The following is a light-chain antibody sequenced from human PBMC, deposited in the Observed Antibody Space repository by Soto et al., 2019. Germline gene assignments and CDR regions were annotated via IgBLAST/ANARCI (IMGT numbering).Light chain of an antibody. CDR1: HTISSSY. Sequence: EIVFTQSPGTRSLSPGERAALSCRASHTISSSYLAWYQQKPGQAPRLLMYGISRRATGIPDRFSGSGSGTDFTLTITRLEPEDFAVYYCQQYVTSSPRTFGQGTKVDIK. J-gene: IGKJ1*01. CDR3: QQYVTSSPRT. V-gene: IGKV3-20*01. CDR2: GIS.